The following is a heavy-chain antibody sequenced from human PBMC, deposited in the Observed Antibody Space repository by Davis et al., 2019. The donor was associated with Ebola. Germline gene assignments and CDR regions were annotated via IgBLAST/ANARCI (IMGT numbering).Heavy chain of an antibody. D-gene: IGHD3-10*01. CDR3: ARDEFGELVLGTYEYYGMDV. Sequence: SVKVSCKASGGTISKYGFSWVRQAPAQGLEWMGGIIRMLGKGKSAQKFQGRVTMPADESTRTAYMELSSLRADDTAVYYCARDEFGELVLGTYEYYGMDVWGKGTTVTVSS. CDR2: IIRMLGKG. V-gene: IGHV1-69*10. J-gene: IGHJ6*04. CDR1: GGTISKYG.